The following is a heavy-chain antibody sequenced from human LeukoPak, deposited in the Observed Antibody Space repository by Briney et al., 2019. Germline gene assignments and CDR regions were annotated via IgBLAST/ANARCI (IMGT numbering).Heavy chain of an antibody. J-gene: IGHJ5*02. CDR2: IYYSGST. V-gene: IGHV4-59*12. Sequence: SETLSLTCTVSGGSISSYYWSWIRQPPGKGLEWIGYIYYSGSTNYNPSLKSRVTISVDTSKNQFSLKLSSVTAADTAVYYCARGHADIVVVPATHNRTNWFDPWGQGTLVTVSS. CDR3: ARGHADIVVVPATHNRTNWFDP. D-gene: IGHD2-2*01. CDR1: GGSISSYY.